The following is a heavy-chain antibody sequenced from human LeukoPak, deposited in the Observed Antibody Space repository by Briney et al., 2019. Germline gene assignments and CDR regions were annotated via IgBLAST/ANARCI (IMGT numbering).Heavy chain of an antibody. D-gene: IGHD1-7*01. V-gene: IGHV3-33*06. CDR3: AKGSELDGPFDY. CDR2: IWYDGSNK. CDR1: GFTFSSYG. J-gene: IGHJ4*02. Sequence: GRSLRLSCAASGFTFSSYGMHWVRQAPGKGLEWVAVIWYDGSNKYYADSVKGRLTISRDNSKNTLYLQMNSLRAEDTAVYYCAKGSELDGPFDYWGQGTLVTVSS.